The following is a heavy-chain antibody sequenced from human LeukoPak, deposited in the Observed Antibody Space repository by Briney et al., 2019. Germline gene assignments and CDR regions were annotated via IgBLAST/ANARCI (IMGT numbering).Heavy chain of an antibody. CDR3: ARDQGYMDV. V-gene: IGHV1-2*02. Sequence: GASVTVSCKPSGYTFTGYYMHWVRQAPGQGLEWMGWINPNSGGTNYAQKFQGRVTITRDTSISTAYMELSSLRSEDTAVYYCARDQGYMDVWGKGTTVTISS. J-gene: IGHJ6*03. CDR1: GYTFTGYY. CDR2: INPNSGGT.